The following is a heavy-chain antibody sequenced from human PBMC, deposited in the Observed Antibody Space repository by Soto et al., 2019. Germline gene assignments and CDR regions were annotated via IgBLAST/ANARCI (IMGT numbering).Heavy chain of an antibody. J-gene: IGHJ4*02. Sequence: GESLKISCKGSGYRFTSYWISWVRQMPGKGLEWMGRIDPSDSYTNYSPSFQGHVTISADKSISTAYLQWSSLKASDTAMYYCARRTYYYDSSGYYRYFDYWGQGALVTVSS. CDR2: IDPSDSYT. V-gene: IGHV5-10-1*01. CDR3: ARRTYYYDSSGYYRYFDY. CDR1: GYRFTSYW. D-gene: IGHD3-22*01.